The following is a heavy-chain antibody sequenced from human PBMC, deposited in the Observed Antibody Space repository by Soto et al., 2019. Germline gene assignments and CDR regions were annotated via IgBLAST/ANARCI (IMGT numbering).Heavy chain of an antibody. V-gene: IGHV3-23*01. D-gene: IGHD4-4*01. J-gene: IGHJ3*02. CDR1: GFTFSSYA. CDR3: AKAGWSNYAFDI. CDR2: ISGSGGST. Sequence: GESLKISCAASGFTFSSYAMNWVRQAPGKGLEWLSGISGSGGSTYYADSVKGRFTISRDNSRNTLFLQMHSLRAEDTAVYYCAKAGWSNYAFDIWGQGTMVTVSS.